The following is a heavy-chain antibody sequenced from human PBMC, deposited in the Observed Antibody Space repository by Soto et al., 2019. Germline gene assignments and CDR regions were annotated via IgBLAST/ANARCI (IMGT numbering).Heavy chain of an antibody. V-gene: IGHV5-51*01. Sequence: PGESLKISCNGSGYSFTIYCIGLVLQMPGKGLDWMGIIYPGDSDTRYSPSFQGQVTISADKSISTAYLQWSSLKASDTAMYYCARHGCSSTSCYDNYYYYGMDVWGQGTTVTVSS. CDR1: GYSFTIYC. CDR2: IYPGDSDT. CDR3: ARHGCSSTSCYDNYYYYGMDV. J-gene: IGHJ6*02. D-gene: IGHD2-2*01.